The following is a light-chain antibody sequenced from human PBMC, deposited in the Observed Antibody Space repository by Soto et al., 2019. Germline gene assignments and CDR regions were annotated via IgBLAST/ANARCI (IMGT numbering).Light chain of an antibody. J-gene: IGLJ3*02. V-gene: IGLV2-14*01. CDR3: FSYTTSSTLV. CDR1: SSDVGGYNY. CDR2: EVS. Sequence: QSVLTQPASVSGSPGQSISISSTGTSSDVGGYNYVSWYQQHPAKAPKLMIYEVSNRPSGVSHRFSGSKSGNTASLTISGLQAEDEADYYCFSYTTSSTLVFGGGTKLTVL.